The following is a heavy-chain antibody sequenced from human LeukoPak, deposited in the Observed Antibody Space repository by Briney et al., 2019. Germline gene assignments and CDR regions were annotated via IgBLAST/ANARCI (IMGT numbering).Heavy chain of an antibody. CDR1: GGSIGNYY. CDR3: ARDGSGTYLNWFDP. V-gene: IGHV4-4*08. CDR2: IYNSGST. D-gene: IGHD3-10*01. J-gene: IGHJ5*02. Sequence: PSETLSLTCTVSGGSIGNYYWNWIRQPPGKGLEWIGYIYNSGSTNYNPSLRSRVTISVDTSKSQISLKLSSVTAADTALYYCARDGSGTYLNWFDPWGQGTLVTVSS.